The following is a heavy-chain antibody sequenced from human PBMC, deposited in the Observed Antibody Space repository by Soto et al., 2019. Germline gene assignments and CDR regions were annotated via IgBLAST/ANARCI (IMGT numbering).Heavy chain of an antibody. Sequence: PGGSLRLSCAASGFTFSRYWMHWVRQAQGEGLVWVSRISSYGSDTHYADSVKGRFTISRDNAKNTLYLQMNSLRADDTAVYYCASNYAYAEGYYWYGIDVWGQGTTVTVSS. D-gene: IGHD3-16*01. CDR1: GFTFSRYW. V-gene: IGHV3-74*01. J-gene: IGHJ6*02. CDR3: ASNYAYAEGYYWYGIDV. CDR2: ISSYGSDT.